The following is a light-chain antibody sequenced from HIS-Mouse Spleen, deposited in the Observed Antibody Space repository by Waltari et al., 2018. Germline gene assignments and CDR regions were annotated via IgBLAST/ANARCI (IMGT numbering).Light chain of an antibody. CDR2: DVS. Sequence: QSPLTQPPSVFASPGQAVTISCTGTSRDIGAYNYLSWYKQHPGKAPKLMIYDVSKRPSGVPDRFSGSKSGNTASLTISGRQAEDEADYYCCSYAGSYTYVFGTGTKVTVL. J-gene: IGLJ1*01. V-gene: IGLV2-11*01. CDR3: CSYAGSYTYV. CDR1: SRDIGAYNY.